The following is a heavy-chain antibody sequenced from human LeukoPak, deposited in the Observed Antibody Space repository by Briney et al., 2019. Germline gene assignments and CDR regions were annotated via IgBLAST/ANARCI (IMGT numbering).Heavy chain of an antibody. J-gene: IGHJ4*02. D-gene: IGHD6-6*01. CDR3: ARGGIAAPSEY. CDR1: GYTFTSYG. Sequence: SVKVSCKASGYTFTSYGISWVRQATGQGLEWMGWMNPNSGNTGYAQKFQGRVTITRNTSISTAYMELSSLRSEDTAVYYCARGGIAAPSEYWGQGTLVTVSS. V-gene: IGHV1-8*03. CDR2: MNPNSGNT.